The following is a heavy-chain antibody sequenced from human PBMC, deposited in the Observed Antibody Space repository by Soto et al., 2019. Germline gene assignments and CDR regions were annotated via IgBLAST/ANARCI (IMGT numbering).Heavy chain of an antibody. Sequence: EVHLVESGGGLVQPGGSLSLSCAASGFTFSSYCMHWVRQAPGKGLVWVSRINGDGSNTTYADSVKGRFTISRDNAKNTLYLRMKCVRADDTAVYYCARVCTGGSCYQFYSWGQGTLVTVSS. CDR2: INGDGSNT. CDR3: ARVCTGGSCYQFYS. J-gene: IGHJ4*02. V-gene: IGHV3-74*01. CDR1: GFTFSSYC. D-gene: IGHD2-15*01.